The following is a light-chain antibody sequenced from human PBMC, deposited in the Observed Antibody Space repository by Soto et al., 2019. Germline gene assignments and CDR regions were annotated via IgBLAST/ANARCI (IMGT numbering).Light chain of an antibody. CDR2: GAS. J-gene: IGKJ1*01. Sequence: EIVMTQSPSTLSVIPGERAALSCRASQSVSRNLAWYQQRPVQPPRLLIYGASTMATGVPARFSGSGSGTEFTLTVSSLQSEDFAIYYCQQYNSWPPGTFGQGTRVEIK. CDR3: QQYNSWPPGT. CDR1: QSVSRN. V-gene: IGKV3-15*01.